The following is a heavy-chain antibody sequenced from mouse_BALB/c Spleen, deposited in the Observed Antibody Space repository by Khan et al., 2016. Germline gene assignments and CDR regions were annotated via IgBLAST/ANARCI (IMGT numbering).Heavy chain of an antibody. V-gene: IGHV3-2*02. CDR2: ISYFGIT. CDR1: GYSITSDYA. Sequence: EVKLLESGPGLVKPSQSLSLTCTVTGYSITSDYAWNWIRQFPGNKLEWMGYISYFGITNYNPSLKSRISITLDTSKNQFFLQLNSVTSEDSATYYCARSKYDFDYRGQGTARTVSS. CDR3: ARSKYDFDY. J-gene: IGHJ2*01.